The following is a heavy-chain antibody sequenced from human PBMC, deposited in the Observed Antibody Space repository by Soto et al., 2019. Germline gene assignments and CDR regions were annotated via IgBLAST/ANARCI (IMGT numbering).Heavy chain of an antibody. V-gene: IGHV4-39*01. CDR3: ARGGPSFGAYYRGDAFDI. Sequence: SETLSLTCTVSGGSISSSSYYWGWIRQPPGKGLEWIGSIYYSGSTYYNPSLKSRVTISVDTSKNQFSLKLSSVTTADTAVYYCARGGPSFGAYYRGDAFDIWGQGTMVTVSS. J-gene: IGHJ3*02. CDR1: GGSISSSSYY. D-gene: IGHD3-10*01. CDR2: IYYSGST.